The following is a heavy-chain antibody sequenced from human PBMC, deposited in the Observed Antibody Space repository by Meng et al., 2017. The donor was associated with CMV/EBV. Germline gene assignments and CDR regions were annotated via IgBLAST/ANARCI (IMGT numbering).Heavy chain of an antibody. CDR3: AREGGIVVVPAAPGWFDP. CDR2: IIPIFGTA. Sequence: QVQLGQAGAEGKKPGSSVKVSCKASGGTFSSYAISWVRKAPGQGLEWMGGIIPIFGTANYAQKFQGRDTITADESTSTAYMELSSLRSEDTAVYYCAREGGIVVVPAAPGWFDPWGQGTLVTVSS. J-gene: IGHJ5*02. D-gene: IGHD2-2*01. V-gene: IGHV1-69*12. CDR1: GGTFSSYA.